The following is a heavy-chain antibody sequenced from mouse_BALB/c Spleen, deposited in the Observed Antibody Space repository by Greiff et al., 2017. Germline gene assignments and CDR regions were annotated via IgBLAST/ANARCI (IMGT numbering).Heavy chain of an antibody. CDR1: GFTFSSYT. J-gene: IGHJ3*01. CDR2: ISNGGGST. CDR3: ARGNYYGSRGFAY. Sequence: EVKLVESGGGLVQPGGSLKLSCAASGFTFSSYTMSWVRQTPEKRLEWVAYISNGGGSTYYPDTVKGRFTISRDNAKNTLYLQMSSLKSEDTAMYYCARGNYYGSRGFAYWGQGTLVTVSA. D-gene: IGHD1-1*01. V-gene: IGHV5-12-2*01.